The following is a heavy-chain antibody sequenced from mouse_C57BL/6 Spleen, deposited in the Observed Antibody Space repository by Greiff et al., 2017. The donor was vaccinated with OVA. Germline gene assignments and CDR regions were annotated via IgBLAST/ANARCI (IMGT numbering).Heavy chain of an antibody. CDR1: GYTFTSYW. CDR3: ARRGTTGIFAY. V-gene: IGHV1-69*01. CDR2: IDPSDSYT. D-gene: IGHD1-1*01. J-gene: IGHJ3*01. Sequence: VQLQQPGAELVMPGASVKLSCKASGYTFTSYWMHWVKQRPGQGLEWIGEIDPSDSYTNYNQKFKGKSTLTVDKSSSTAYMQLSSLTSEDSAVYYCARRGTTGIFAYWGQGTLVTVSA.